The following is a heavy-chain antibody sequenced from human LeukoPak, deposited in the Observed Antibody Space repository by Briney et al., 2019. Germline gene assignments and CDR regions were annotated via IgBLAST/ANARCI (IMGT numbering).Heavy chain of an antibody. J-gene: IGHJ5*02. CDR2: ITASGGDT. CDR1: GFTFSSYA. Sequence: PGGTLRLSCAASGFTFSSYAMSWVRQAPGKGLDWVSSITASGGDTYYADSVKGRFTISRDNPKNMLYLQMKNLRADDTAVYYCAIDSSLGYGPGSWGQGTLVTVSS. D-gene: IGHD5-18*01. CDR3: AIDSSLGYGPGS. V-gene: IGHV3-23*01.